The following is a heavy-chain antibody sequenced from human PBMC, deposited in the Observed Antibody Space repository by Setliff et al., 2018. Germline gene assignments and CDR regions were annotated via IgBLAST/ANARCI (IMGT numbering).Heavy chain of an antibody. D-gene: IGHD3-3*01. CDR3: ARDVFDFRTGQAGP. V-gene: IGHV3-30*02. J-gene: IGHJ5*02. CDR1: GFAFSTYG. CDR2: IRYDGSYK. Sequence: GESLKISCVASGFAFSTYGMHWVRQAPGKGLEWVAFIRYDGSYKQYEDSVKGRFTISRDNSENTLDLQMNSLRVEDTALYYCARDVFDFRTGQAGPWGQGTLVTAPQ.